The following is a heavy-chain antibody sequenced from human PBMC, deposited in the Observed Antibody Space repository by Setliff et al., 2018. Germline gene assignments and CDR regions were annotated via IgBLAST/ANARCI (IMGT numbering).Heavy chain of an antibody. CDR1: GVSFSAYS. CDR2: INHSGTT. D-gene: IGHD2-15*01. V-gene: IGHV4-34*10. CDR3: ARGCAAGACYSDYYYYMDV. J-gene: IGHJ6*03. Sequence: PSETLSLTCTVYGVSFSAYSWGWVRQSPGKGLDWIGEINHSGTTSDDPSLEGRISISVDTYKRQFSLKLSSVTAADTAMYYCARGCAAGACYSDYYYYMDVWGKGTTVTVSS.